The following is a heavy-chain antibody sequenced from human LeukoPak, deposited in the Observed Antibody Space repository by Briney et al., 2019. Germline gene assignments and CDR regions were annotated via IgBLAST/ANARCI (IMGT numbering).Heavy chain of an antibody. J-gene: IGHJ6*04. CDR2: IIPIFGTA. CDR3: ARGDYYYGSGSYYKQLHYYYGMDV. V-gene: IGHV1-69*06. D-gene: IGHD3-10*01. Sequence: ASVKVSCKAFGYTFTSYDINWVRQAPGQGLEWMGGIIPIFGTANYAQKFQGRVTITADKSTSTAYMELSSLRSEDAAVYYCARGDYYYGSGSYYKQLHYYYGMDVWGKGTTVTVSS. CDR1: GYTFTSYD.